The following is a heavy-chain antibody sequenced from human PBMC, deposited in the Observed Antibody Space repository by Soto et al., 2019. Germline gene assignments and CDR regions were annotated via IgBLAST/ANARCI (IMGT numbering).Heavy chain of an antibody. J-gene: IGHJ5*02. D-gene: IGHD2-21*02. CDR3: ARDQGVVVTADNWFEP. CDR2: IFSSGST. Sequence: SETLSLTCTVSGGSITDYSWVWIRQPAGKGLEWIGRIFSSGSTNYNPPLKGRINMSLATSKNQFSLKLNSATATDTAVYFCARDQGVVVTADNWFEPWGQGILVTVSS. V-gene: IGHV4-4*07. CDR1: GGSITDYS.